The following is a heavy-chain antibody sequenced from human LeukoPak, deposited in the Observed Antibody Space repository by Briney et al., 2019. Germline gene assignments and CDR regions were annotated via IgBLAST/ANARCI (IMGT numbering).Heavy chain of an antibody. CDR3: ARVGAEAVQAFDI. Sequence: GGSLRLSCAASGFTFSSYSMNWVRQAPGKGLEWVSSISSSSSYIYYADSVKGRFTISRDNAKNSLYLQMNSLRAEDTAVYYCARVGAEAVQAFDIWGQGTMVTVSS. V-gene: IGHV3-21*01. J-gene: IGHJ3*02. CDR2: ISSSSSYI. CDR1: GFTFSSYS. D-gene: IGHD6-13*01.